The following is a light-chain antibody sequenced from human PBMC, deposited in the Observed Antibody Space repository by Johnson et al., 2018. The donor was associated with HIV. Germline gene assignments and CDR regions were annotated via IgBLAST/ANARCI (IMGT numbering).Light chain of an antibody. V-gene: IGLV1-51*01. CDR1: SSNIGNNY. J-gene: IGLJ1*01. Sequence: QSVLTQPPSVSAAPGQKVTISCSGSSSNIGNNYVSWYQQLPGTAPKLLIYDNNKRPSGIPDRFSGSKSGTSATLGITGLQTGDEADYYCGPWDSSLRAPYVFGTGTKVTVL. CDR3: GPWDSSLRAPYV. CDR2: DNN.